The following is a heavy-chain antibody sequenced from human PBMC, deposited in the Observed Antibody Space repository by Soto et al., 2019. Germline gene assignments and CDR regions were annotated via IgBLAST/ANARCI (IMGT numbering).Heavy chain of an antibody. Sequence: ASVKVSCKASGYTFTSYGISWVRQAPGQGLEWMGWISAYNGNTNYAQKLQGRFTISRDNSKNTLYLQMNSLRAEDTAVYYCARDLLAAAASTTGFWGQGTLVTVSS. J-gene: IGHJ4*02. CDR2: ISAYNGNT. V-gene: IGHV1-18*04. D-gene: IGHD6-13*01. CDR1: GYTFTSYG. CDR3: ARDLLAAAASTTGF.